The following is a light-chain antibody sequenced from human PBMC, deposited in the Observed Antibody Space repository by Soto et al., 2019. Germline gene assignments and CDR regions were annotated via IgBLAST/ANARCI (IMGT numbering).Light chain of an antibody. J-gene: IGKJ4*01. V-gene: IGKV3-20*01. CDR3: QQYGSSPLT. CDR1: QSVSSSY. Sequence: EIVLTQSPGTLSLSPGERATLSCRASQSVSSSYLAWYQQKPGQAPRLLIYGASSSATGIPDRFSGSGSGTDFTLTISRLEPEDCAVYYSQQYGSSPLTFGGGTKVEIK. CDR2: GAS.